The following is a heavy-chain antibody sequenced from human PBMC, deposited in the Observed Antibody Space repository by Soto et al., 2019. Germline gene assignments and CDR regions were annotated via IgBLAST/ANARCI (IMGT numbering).Heavy chain of an antibody. Sequence: GGSLRVSWAAAGCTSSSHGVRWVSQDTGKGLEWVSDISSSGGSTYYADSVKGRFTISRDNSKNTLYLQMNSLRAEDMALYYCAKAIKDFWSGYYLAYWGQGTLVTVSS. J-gene: IGHJ4*02. CDR2: ISSSGGST. CDR3: AKAIKDFWSGYYLAY. D-gene: IGHD3-3*01. V-gene: IGHV3-23*01. CDR1: GCTSSSHG.